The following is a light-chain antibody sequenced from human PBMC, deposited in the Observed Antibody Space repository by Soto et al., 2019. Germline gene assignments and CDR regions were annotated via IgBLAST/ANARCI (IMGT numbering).Light chain of an antibody. CDR2: DAS. CDR3: HQYGTSPAT. J-gene: IGKJ1*01. CDR1: QSVRSTY. Sequence: EIVLTQSPGTLSLSPGERATISCRASQSVRSTYVAWYQQKPGQAPRLLIFDASSRATGIPDRFSGSGSGTDFPLSISRLEPEDFAVYYCHQYGTSPATFGQGTKVEIK. V-gene: IGKV3-20*01.